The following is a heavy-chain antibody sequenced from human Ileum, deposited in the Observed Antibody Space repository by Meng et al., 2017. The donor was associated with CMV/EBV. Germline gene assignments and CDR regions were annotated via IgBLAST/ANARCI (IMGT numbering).Heavy chain of an antibody. CDR1: GDSISGYP. CDR2: LRTSGTT. D-gene: IGHD3-10*01. J-gene: IGHJ4*02. V-gene: IGHV4-4*07. CDR3: GRAGARGVPVDM. Sequence: GLGPRLGKPSVTLSLSCIVSGDSISGYPWTRIRKPAGKGLGWIGRLRTSGTTDHNPSLKSRVTLSIDTSKNQFSLKLNSVTAADTAVYYCGRAGARGVPVDMWGQGTLVTVSS.